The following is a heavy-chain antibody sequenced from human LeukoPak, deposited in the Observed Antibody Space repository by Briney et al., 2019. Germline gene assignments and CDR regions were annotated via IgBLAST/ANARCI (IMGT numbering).Heavy chain of an antibody. V-gene: IGHV1-69*04. J-gene: IGHJ4*02. CDR2: IIPILGIA. Sequence: PVKVSCKASGGTFSSYAISWVRQAPGQGLEWMGRIIPILGIANYAQKFQGRVTITADKSTSTAYMELSSLRSEDTAVYYCARASDSNHFDYWGQGTLVTVSS. D-gene: IGHD2-21*02. CDR3: ARASDSNHFDY. CDR1: GGTFSSYA.